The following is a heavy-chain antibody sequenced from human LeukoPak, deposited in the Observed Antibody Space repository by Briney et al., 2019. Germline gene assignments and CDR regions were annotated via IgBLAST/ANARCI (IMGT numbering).Heavy chain of an antibody. CDR2: INHSGST. J-gene: IGHJ4*02. D-gene: IGHD2-21*02. CDR1: GGSISSGSYY. CDR3: ARHGVPDCGGDCYSYYFDY. Sequence: SETLSLTCSVSGGSISSGSYYWSWIRQPPGKGLEWIGEINHSGSTNYNPSLKSRVTISVDTSKNQFSLKLSSVTAADTAVYYCARHGVPDCGGDCYSYYFDYWGQGTLVTVSS. V-gene: IGHV4-39*01.